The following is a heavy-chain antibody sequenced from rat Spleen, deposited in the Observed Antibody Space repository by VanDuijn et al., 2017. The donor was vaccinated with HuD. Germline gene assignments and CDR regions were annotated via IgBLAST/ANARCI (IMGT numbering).Heavy chain of an antibody. V-gene: IGHV2S63*01. CDR3: TRDRLGAGFDY. CDR1: GFSLTDYS. J-gene: IGHJ2*01. Sequence: EVQLKESGPGLVQPSQTLSLTCTVSGFSLTDYSVHWVRQTPGKGLKWMGIMWNGGNTAYNSALKSRLSITRDTSKSQIFVKMNTLQTEDTAIYYCTRDRLGAGFDYWGQGVMVTVSS. CDR2: MWNGGNT. D-gene: IGHD5-1*01.